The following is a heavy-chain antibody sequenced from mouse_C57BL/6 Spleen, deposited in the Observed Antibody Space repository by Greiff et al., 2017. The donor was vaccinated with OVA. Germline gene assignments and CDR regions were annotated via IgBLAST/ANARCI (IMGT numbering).Heavy chain of an antibody. V-gene: IGHV5-17*01. CDR1: GFTFSDYG. Sequence: EVMLVESGGGLVKPGGSLKLSCAASGFTFSDYGLHWVRQAPEKGLEWIAYISSGSSTIYYADTVKGRFPISRDNAKNTLFLQMTSLRSEDTAMYYCAREDTAVVAPFDYWGQGTTLTVSS. CDR3: AREDTAVVAPFDY. CDR2: ISSGSSTI. D-gene: IGHD1-1*01. J-gene: IGHJ2*01.